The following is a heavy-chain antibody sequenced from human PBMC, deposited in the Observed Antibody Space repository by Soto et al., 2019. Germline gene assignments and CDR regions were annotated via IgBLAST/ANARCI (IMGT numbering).Heavy chain of an antibody. CDR3: APIPNYYQYDWFDP. V-gene: IGHV2-5*02. D-gene: IGHD3-16*01. CDR2: IYWDDDK. J-gene: IGHJ5*02. CDR1: EFSLTTRGVG. Sequence: QITLKESGPTLVKPTQTLTLTCTFSEFSLTTRGVGVGWIRQPPGKALECLALIYWDDDKRYSPSLQSRLSITKDTSKNQVVLTMTNVDPVDTATYYCAPIPNYYQYDWFDPWGQGTLVSVSS.